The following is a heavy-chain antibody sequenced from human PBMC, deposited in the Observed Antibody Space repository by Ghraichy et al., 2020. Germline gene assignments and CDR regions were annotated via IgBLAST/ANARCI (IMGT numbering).Heavy chain of an antibody. J-gene: IGHJ6*03. CDR1: GGSISSYY. D-gene: IGHD2-15*01. CDR2: IYYSGST. Sequence: SETLSLTCTVSGGSISSYYWSWIRQPPGKGLEWIGYIYYSGSTNYNPSLKSRVTISVDPSKNQFSLKLSSVTAADTAVYYCARGEDCSGGSCYSNYYYMDVWGKGTTVTVSS. V-gene: IGHV4-59*01. CDR3: ARGEDCSGGSCYSNYYYMDV.